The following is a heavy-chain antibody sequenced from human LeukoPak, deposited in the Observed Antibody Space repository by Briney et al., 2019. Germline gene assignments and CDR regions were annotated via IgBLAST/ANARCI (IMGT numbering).Heavy chain of an antibody. CDR2: IYADGGR. CDR3: TKGLVGALAFEY. CDR1: GFSLSTYW. D-gene: IGHD1-26*01. J-gene: IGHJ4*02. V-gene: IGHV3-66*01. Sequence: GGSLRLSCAASGFSLSTYWMSWVRQAPGKGLEWVSVIYADGGRYYADSVKGRFTISRDNFNNTLSLQMNSLRVEDTAVYYCTKGLVGALAFEYWGQGTLVTVSS.